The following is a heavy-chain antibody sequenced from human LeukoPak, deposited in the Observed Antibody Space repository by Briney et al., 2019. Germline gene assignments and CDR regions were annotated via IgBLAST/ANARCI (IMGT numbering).Heavy chain of an antibody. CDR1: GFTFSSYA. V-gene: IGHV3-30-3*01. CDR2: ISYDGSNK. D-gene: IGHD3-22*01. CDR3: ASDYYDSSGYYSVLGY. Sequence: GGSLRLSCAASGFTFSSYAMHWVRQAPGKGLEWVAVISYDGSNKYYADSVKGRFTISRDNSKNTLYLQMNSLRAEDTAVYYCASDYYDSSGYYSVLGYWGQGTLVTVSS. J-gene: IGHJ4*02.